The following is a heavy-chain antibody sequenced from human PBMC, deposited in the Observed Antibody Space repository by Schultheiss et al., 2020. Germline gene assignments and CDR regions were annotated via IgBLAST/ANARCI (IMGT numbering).Heavy chain of an antibody. CDR2: ISSNGGST. D-gene: IGHD4-23*01. V-gene: IGHV3-64*04. CDR3: ARIGGTHDAFDI. J-gene: IGHJ3*02. CDR1: GFTFSSYA. Sequence: GGSLRLSCAASGFTFSSYAMHWVRQAPGKGLEYVSAISSNGGSTYYADSVKGRFTISRDNAKNSLYLQMNSLRAEDTAVYYCARIGGTHDAFDIWGQGTMVTVSS.